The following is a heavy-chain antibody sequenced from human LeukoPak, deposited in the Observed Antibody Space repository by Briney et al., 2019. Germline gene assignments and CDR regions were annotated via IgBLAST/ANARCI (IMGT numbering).Heavy chain of an antibody. V-gene: IGHV4-59*01. CDR3: ARAMGGSGSYYRFDP. CDR2: VYYSGST. Sequence: SETLSPTCTVSGGSISSYYWSWIRQPPGKGLEWIGYVYYSGSTNYNPSLKSRVTISVDTSKNQFSLKLSSVTAADTAVYYCARAMGGSGSYYRFDPWGQGTLVTVSS. D-gene: IGHD3-10*01. J-gene: IGHJ5*02. CDR1: GGSISSYY.